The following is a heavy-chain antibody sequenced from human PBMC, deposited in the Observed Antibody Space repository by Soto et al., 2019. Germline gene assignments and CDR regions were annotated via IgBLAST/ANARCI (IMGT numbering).Heavy chain of an antibody. J-gene: IGHJ6*02. CDR3: ARSPPGGYHYYYGLDV. CDR1: GFTFSSYD. D-gene: IGHD3-22*01. CDR2: IGTAGDT. Sequence: GGSLGLSCAASGFTFSSYDMHWVRQATGKGLEWVSAIGTAGDTYYPGSEKGRFTISRENAKNSLYLQMKNLRAGDTAVYYCARSPPGGYHYYYGLDVWGQGTTVTVSS. V-gene: IGHV3-13*04.